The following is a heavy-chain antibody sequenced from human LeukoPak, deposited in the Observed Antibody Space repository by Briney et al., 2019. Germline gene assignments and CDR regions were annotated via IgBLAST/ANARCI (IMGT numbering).Heavy chain of an antibody. CDR3: ATALQLWSPIDY. J-gene: IGHJ4*02. D-gene: IGHD5-18*01. Sequence: GESLKISYKGSGYSFTSYWIGWVRPMPGKGLGWMGIIYPDDSDTRYSPSFQGQVTISADKSISTAYLQWSSLKTSDTAMYYCATALQLWSPIDYWGQGTLVTVSS. CDR1: GYSFTSYW. CDR2: IYPDDSDT. V-gene: IGHV5-51*01.